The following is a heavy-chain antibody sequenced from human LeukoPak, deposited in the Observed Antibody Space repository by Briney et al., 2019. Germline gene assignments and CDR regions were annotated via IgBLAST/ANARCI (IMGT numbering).Heavy chain of an antibody. V-gene: IGHV4-59*01. CDR2: IYYSGST. Sequence: PSETLSLTCTVSGGSMSRYYWSWIRQPPGKGLEWIGYIYYSGSTKYNPSLKSRVTISVDTSKNQFSLKLSSVTAADTAVYYCARSSTGSYFDYWGQGTLVSVFS. CDR3: ARSSTGSYFDY. CDR1: GGSMSRYY. D-gene: IGHD3-3*02. J-gene: IGHJ4*02.